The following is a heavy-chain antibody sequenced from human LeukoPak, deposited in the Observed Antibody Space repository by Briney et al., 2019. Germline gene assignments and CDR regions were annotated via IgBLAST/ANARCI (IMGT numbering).Heavy chain of an antibody. D-gene: IGHD2-15*01. CDR1: GFTFSSYA. CDR3: ARDSPGYCSGGSCYPGY. J-gene: IGHJ4*02. Sequence: PGGSLRLSCAASGFTFSSYAMHWVRQAPGKGLEWVAVISYDGSNKYYADSVKGRFTISRDNSKNTLYLQMNSLRAEDTAVYYCARDSPGYCSGGSCYPGYWGQGTLVTVSS. CDR2: ISYDGSNK. V-gene: IGHV3-30*04.